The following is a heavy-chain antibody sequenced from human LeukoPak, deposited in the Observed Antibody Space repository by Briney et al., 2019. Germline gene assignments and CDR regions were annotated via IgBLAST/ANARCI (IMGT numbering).Heavy chain of an antibody. J-gene: IGHJ5*02. D-gene: IGHD1-14*01. Sequence: GGSLRLSCAASGFTFTDYWMTWVRQAPGQGLEWVANINQYGTEIRYLDSVKGRFTISRDDAKNSLYLQMNSLRVGDTAVYCCARDSRIPPVGFDPWGQGTLVTVSS. CDR3: ARDSRIPPVGFDP. CDR1: GFTFTDYW. CDR2: INQYGTEI. V-gene: IGHV3-7*01.